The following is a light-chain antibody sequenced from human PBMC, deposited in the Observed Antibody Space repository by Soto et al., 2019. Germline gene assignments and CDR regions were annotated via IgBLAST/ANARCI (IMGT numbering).Light chain of an antibody. CDR2: RAS. CDR1: QNIDRW. Sequence: DIHMTQSPSTLSASVGDRVVITCRASQNIDRWLAWYQKKPRNAPQPLTYRASFTESGVPPEYRACGSGKEFTPSFTRVQTDDYATYFCQHYNIFPDSFSQGTKLEI. V-gene: IGKV1-5*03. J-gene: IGKJ2*03. CDR3: QHYNIFPDS.